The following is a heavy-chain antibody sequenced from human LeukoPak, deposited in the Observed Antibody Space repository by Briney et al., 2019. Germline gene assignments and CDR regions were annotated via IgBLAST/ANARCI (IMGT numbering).Heavy chain of an antibody. Sequence: GGSLRLSCAASGFTFSSYSMNWVRQAPGKGLEWVAVISYDGSNKYYADSVKGRFTISRDNSKNTLYLQMNSLRAEDTAVYYCARVVVVCSSTSCRNGGMDVWGQGTTVTVSS. D-gene: IGHD2-2*01. CDR1: GFTFSSYS. V-gene: IGHV3-30*03. CDR2: ISYDGSNK. CDR3: ARVVVVCSSTSCRNGGMDV. J-gene: IGHJ6*02.